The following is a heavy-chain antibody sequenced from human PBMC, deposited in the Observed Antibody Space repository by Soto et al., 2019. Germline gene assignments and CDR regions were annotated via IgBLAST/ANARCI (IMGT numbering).Heavy chain of an antibody. D-gene: IGHD3-10*01. Sequence: LRLSCAASGFTFGSYGMHWVRQAPGKGLEWVAVISYDGSNKYYADSVKGRFTISRDNSKNTLYLQMNSLRAEDTAVYYCAKDRRGRYYYYYGMDVWGQGPTVTVFS. CDR1: GFTFGSYG. J-gene: IGHJ6*02. CDR2: ISYDGSNK. V-gene: IGHV3-30*18. CDR3: AKDRRGRYYYYYGMDV.